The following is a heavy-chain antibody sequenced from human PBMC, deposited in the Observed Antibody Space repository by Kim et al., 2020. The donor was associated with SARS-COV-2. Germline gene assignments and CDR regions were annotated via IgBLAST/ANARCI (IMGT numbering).Heavy chain of an antibody. V-gene: IGHV4-34*01. CDR2: INHSGST. CDR3: ARRKITIFGVVMGWFDP. D-gene: IGHD3-3*01. Sequence: SETLSLTCAVYGGSFSGYYWSWIRQPPGKGLEWIGEINHSGSTNYNPSLKSRVTISVDTSKNQFSLKLSSVTAADTAVYYCARRKITIFGVVMGWFDPWGQGTLVTVSS. J-gene: IGHJ5*02. CDR1: GGSFSGYY.